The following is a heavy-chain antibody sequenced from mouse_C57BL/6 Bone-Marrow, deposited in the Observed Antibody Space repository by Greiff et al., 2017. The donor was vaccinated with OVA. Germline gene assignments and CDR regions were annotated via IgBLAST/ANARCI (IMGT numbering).Heavy chain of an antibody. CDR1: GYAFSNYW. J-gene: IGHJ3*01. CDR3: ARGAY. V-gene: IGHV1-80*01. Sequence: QVQLKQSGAELVKPEASVKISCKASGYAFSNYWINWVKQRPGKGLEWIGQIYPGDGDTNYNGKFKGKATLTADNSSSTAYMHLSSLTSEDSAVYFCARGAYWGQGTLVTVSA. CDR2: IYPGDGDT.